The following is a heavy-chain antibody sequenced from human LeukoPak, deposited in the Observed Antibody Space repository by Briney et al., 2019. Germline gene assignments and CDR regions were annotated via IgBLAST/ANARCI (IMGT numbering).Heavy chain of an antibody. J-gene: IGHJ5*02. CDR1: GFTFTSYS. CDR3: ARAMDGWFDP. D-gene: IGHD3/OR15-3a*01. V-gene: IGHV3-48*02. CDR2: ISIGSSTR. Sequence: GGSLRLSCAASGFTFTSYSMNWVRQAPGKGLEWVSYISIGSSTRYYADSVKGRFTISRDNAKNSLYLQMNSLRDEDTAVYYCARAMDGWFDPWGQGTLVTVSS.